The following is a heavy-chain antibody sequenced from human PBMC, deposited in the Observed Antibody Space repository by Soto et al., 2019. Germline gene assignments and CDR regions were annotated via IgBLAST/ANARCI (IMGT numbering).Heavy chain of an antibody. D-gene: IGHD3-10*01. CDR1: GFTFGSYW. J-gene: IGHJ4*01. CDR3: ARDSVYGSSASVNHYLDY. CDR2: IKMDASEK. Sequence: EVQLVESGGGLVQPGGSLRLSCAASGFTFGSYWMSWVRQAPGKGLEWLATIKMDASEKKYVDSVKGRFTMSRDNAKNLLYLQIASLRTEHTSVYHCARDSVYGSSASVNHYLDYWGHGTLVTVSS. V-gene: IGHV3-7*01.